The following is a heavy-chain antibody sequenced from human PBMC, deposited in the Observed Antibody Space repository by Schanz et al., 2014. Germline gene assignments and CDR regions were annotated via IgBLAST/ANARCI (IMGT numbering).Heavy chain of an antibody. V-gene: IGHV3-23*04. CDR1: GFNSDDYA. CDR2: LSEGGGGT. J-gene: IGHJ2*01. D-gene: IGHD1-26*01. Sequence: EVQLAESGGGLVQPGGSLRLSCTASGFNSDDYAMHWVRQAPGKGLEWVSALSEGGGGTHYEDSVRGRFTISRDNAENTLFLQMNRLRAEDTAVYYCARNRGSGGQNWYFDLWGRGTLVTVSS. CDR3: ARNRGSGGQNWYFDL.